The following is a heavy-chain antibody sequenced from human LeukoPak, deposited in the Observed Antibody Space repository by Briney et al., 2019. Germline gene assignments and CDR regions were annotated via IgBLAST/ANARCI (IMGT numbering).Heavy chain of an antibody. CDR3: ARDRGSQPFIDY. V-gene: IGHV4-34*01. J-gene: IGHJ4*02. CDR2: INHNGGT. CDR1: GGSFSGYF. Sequence: SETLSLTCAVYGGSFSGYFWSWIRQPPGKGLEWIGDINHNGGTNYNPSLKSRVTISVDTSKNQFSLKLSSVTAADTAVYYCARDRGSQPFIDYWGQGTLVTVSS. D-gene: IGHD1-26*01.